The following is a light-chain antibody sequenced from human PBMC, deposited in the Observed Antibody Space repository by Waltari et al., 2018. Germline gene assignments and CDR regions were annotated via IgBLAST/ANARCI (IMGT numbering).Light chain of an antibody. Sequence: QSVLTQTTSASETPGQRVTISCSGSNSNIETNYAYWYQQLPGTAPNLLIYRDNQRPSGVPDRISGSRSGTAASLAIVGLRSEDEGDYYCAAWDDSLNHWVFGGGTKVTV. CDR1: NSNIETNY. V-gene: IGLV1-47*01. CDR2: RDN. J-gene: IGLJ3*02. CDR3: AAWDDSLNHWV.